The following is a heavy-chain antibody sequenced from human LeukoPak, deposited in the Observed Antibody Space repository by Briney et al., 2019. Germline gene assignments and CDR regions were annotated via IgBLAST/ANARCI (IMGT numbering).Heavy chain of an antibody. CDR2: IPYDGSNK. CDR3: ARAVAVAGTPAKDY. V-gene: IGHV3-30*04. CDR1: GFTFSSYA. Sequence: PGRSLRLSCAASGFTFSSYAMHWVRQAPGKGLEWVAVIPYDGSNKYYADSVKGRFTISRDNSKNTLYLQMNSLRAEDTAVYYCARAVAVAGTPAKDYWGQGTLVTVSS. J-gene: IGHJ4*02. D-gene: IGHD6-19*01.